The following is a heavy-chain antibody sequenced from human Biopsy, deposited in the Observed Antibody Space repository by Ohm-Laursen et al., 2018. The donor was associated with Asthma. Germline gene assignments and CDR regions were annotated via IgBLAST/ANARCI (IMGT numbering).Heavy chain of an antibody. CDR3: ARKAGSCISRTCYSLDF. Sequence: SSVKVSCKSLGGTFNTYVIGWGRQAPGQGLEWMGGINSVFGTTTYPRKFQDRVTITADDPTSTVYMELSSLRSEDTAVYYCARKAGSCISRTCYSLDFWGQGTLVTVSS. CDR2: INSVFGTT. D-gene: IGHD2-2*01. V-gene: IGHV1-69*01. CDR1: GGTFNTYV. J-gene: IGHJ4*02.